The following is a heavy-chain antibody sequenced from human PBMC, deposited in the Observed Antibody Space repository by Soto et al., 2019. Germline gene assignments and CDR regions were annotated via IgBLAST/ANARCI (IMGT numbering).Heavy chain of an antibody. CDR2: IWYDGGNE. Sequence: GGSLRLSCAASGFIFSNFGMHWVRQAPGKGLEWVAVIWYDGGNEYYADSVKGRFTISKDNSKNTLYLQMNSLRAEDTAVYYCARDDIPGRAVATYGMDVWGQGTTVTVSS. D-gene: IGHD6-19*01. CDR1: GFIFSNFG. V-gene: IGHV3-33*01. CDR3: ARDDIPGRAVATYGMDV. J-gene: IGHJ6*02.